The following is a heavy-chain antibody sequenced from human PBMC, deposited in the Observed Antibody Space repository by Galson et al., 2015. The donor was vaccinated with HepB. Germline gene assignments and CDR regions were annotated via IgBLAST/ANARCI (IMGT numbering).Heavy chain of an antibody. CDR3: ARDPIAAAATRAFDI. Sequence: SLRLSCAASGFTFSSYGMHWVRQAPGKGLEWVAVIWYDGSNKYYADSVKGRFTISRDNSKNTLYLQMNSLRAEDTAVYYCARDPIAAAATRAFDIWGQGTMVTVSS. J-gene: IGHJ3*02. CDR1: GFTFSSYG. D-gene: IGHD6-13*01. CDR2: IWYDGSNK. V-gene: IGHV3-33*01.